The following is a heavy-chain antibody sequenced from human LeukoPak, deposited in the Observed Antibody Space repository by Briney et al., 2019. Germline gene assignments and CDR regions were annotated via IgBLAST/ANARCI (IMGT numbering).Heavy chain of an antibody. V-gene: IGHV1-69*05. D-gene: IGHD4-17*01. J-gene: IGHJ6*03. CDR1: GGTFGSYA. CDR2: IIPIFGTA. CDR3: AVTVTTKNYYYYYYMDV. Sequence: SVQVSCKASGGTFGSYAISWVRQAPGQGLEWMGRIIPIFGTANYAQKFQGRVTITTDESTSTAYMELSSLRSEDTAVYYCAVTVTTKNYYYYYYMDVWGKGTTVTVSS.